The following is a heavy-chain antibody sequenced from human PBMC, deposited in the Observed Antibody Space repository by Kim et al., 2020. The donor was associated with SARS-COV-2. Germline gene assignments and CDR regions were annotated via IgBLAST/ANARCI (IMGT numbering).Heavy chain of an antibody. J-gene: IGHJ6*02. V-gene: IGHV1-18*01. CDR3: ARDLPHMGGMDV. Sequence: NYAQKRQGRVTMTTDTSTSTAYMELRSLRSDDTAVYYCARDLPHMGGMDVWGQGTTVTVSS. D-gene: IGHD2-21*01.